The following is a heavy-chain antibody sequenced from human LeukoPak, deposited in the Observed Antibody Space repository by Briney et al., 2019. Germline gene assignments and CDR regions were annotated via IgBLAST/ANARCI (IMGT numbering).Heavy chain of an antibody. CDR2: INPTGGST. J-gene: IGHJ4*02. CDR1: GYTFTSYY. D-gene: IGHD1-1*01. CDR3: AKYLLSWNDVPYFDY. V-gene: IGHV1-46*01. Sequence: GASVKVSCKASGYTFTSYYVHWVRQAPGLGLEWMGIINPTGGSTSYAQKFQGRVTMTRDTSTSTAYMELRSLRSDDTAVYYCAKYLLSWNDVPYFDYWAREPWSASPQ.